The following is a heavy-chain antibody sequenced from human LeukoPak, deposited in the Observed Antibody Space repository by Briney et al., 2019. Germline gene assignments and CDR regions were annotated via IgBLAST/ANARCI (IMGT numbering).Heavy chain of an antibody. Sequence: GSLRLSCAASGFTFSSYSMNWVRQAPGKGLEWIGSIYYSGSTYYNPSLKSRVTISVDTSKNQFSLKLSSVTAADTAVYYCARDLLSGYTSGWFYWGQGTLVTVSS. CDR2: IYYSGST. V-gene: IGHV4-38-2*02. CDR3: ARDLLSGYTSGWFY. J-gene: IGHJ4*02. D-gene: IGHD6-19*01. CDR1: GFTFSSYS.